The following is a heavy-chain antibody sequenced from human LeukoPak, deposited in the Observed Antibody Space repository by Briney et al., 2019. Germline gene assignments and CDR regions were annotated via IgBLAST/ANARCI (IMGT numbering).Heavy chain of an antibody. D-gene: IGHD5-24*01. J-gene: IGHJ4*02. Sequence: ASVKVSCKASGYMFTRYYIHWVRLARGQGLEWVGIINPSGDIPIYAQRFEGRVSMTRDTAINTVYLELNSLTSEDTGVYFCARDGDGFNYWGQGTLVTVSS. CDR3: ARDGDGFNY. CDR1: GYMFTRYY. V-gene: IGHV1-46*01. CDR2: INPSGDIP.